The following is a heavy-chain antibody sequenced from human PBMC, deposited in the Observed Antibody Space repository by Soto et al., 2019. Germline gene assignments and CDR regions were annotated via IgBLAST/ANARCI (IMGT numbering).Heavy chain of an antibody. D-gene: IGHD3-10*01. CDR3: ASDLSGRADV. V-gene: IGHV3-74*01. J-gene: IGHJ6*02. CDR2: MNEDGGTT. CDR1: GFTFSSYW. Sequence: PGGSLRLSCAASGFTFSSYWMHWVRQAPGKGLVWVSRMNEDGGTTDYADSVKGRFTISRDNAKNTLYLQMNSLRAEDTAAYYCASDLSGRADVWGQGTTVTVSS.